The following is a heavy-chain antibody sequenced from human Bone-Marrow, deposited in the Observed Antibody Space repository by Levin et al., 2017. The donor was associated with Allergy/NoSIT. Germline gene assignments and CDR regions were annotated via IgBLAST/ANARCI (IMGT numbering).Heavy chain of an antibody. J-gene: IGHJ5*02. CDR3: ARDGRYGSGTHNWFDP. CDR1: GFTFSSYG. D-gene: IGHD3-10*01. Sequence: TGGSLRLSCAASGFTFSSYGMHWVRQAPGKGLEWVAVIWYDGSDKYYADSVKGRFTISRDNSKNTLYLQMNSLRAEDTAVYYCARDGRYGSGTHNWFDPWGQGILVTVSS. V-gene: IGHV3-33*01. CDR2: IWYDGSDK.